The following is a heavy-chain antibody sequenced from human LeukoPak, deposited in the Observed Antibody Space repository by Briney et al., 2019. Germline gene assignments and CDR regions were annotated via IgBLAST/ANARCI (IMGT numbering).Heavy chain of an antibody. Sequence: GASVKVSCKASGYTFTGYYIHWVRQAPGQGLEWMGWIYPSSGYTNYAQNFQGRVTMTRDTSISTAYMELSSLKSDDTAVYYCARDRNSGSSLDIWGQGTMLTVSP. CDR2: IYPSSGYT. J-gene: IGHJ3*02. CDR3: ARDRNSGSSLDI. D-gene: IGHD6-6*01. CDR1: GYTFTGYY. V-gene: IGHV1-2*02.